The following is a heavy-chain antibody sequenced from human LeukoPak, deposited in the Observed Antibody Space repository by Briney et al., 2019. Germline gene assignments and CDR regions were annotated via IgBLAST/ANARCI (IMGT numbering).Heavy chain of an antibody. V-gene: IGHV3-13*01. CDR1: GFTFSDYD. J-gene: IGHJ4*02. D-gene: IGHD3-16*01. CDR2: IGTAGDT. Sequence: GGSLRLSCAASGFTFSDYDMHWVREATGKGLEWVSAIGTAGDTYYTGSVKGRFTISRENAKNSLYLQMNRLRAEDTAVYYCARDLSRRGDYVWGSYNYWGRGTLVTVSS. CDR3: ARDLSRRGDYVWGSYNY.